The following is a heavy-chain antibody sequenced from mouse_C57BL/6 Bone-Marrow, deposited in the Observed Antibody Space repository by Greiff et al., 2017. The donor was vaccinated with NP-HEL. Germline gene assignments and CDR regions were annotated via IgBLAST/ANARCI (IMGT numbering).Heavy chain of an antibody. Sequence: EVKLVESGGGLVQPGGSLKLSCAASGFTFSDYYMYWVRQTPEKRLEWVAYISNGGGSTYYPDTVKSRFTISRDNAKNTLYLPMSRLKSEDTAMYYCARSAMDYWGQGTSVTVSS. CDR3: ARSAMDY. CDR2: ISNGGGST. V-gene: IGHV5-12*01. J-gene: IGHJ4*01. CDR1: GFTFSDYY.